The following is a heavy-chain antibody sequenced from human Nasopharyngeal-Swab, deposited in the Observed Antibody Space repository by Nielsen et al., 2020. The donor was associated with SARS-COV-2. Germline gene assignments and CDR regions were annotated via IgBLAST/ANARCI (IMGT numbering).Heavy chain of an antibody. J-gene: IGHJ4*02. D-gene: IGHD6-13*01. Sequence: SETLSLTCTVSGGSISSSSYYWGWIRQPPGKGLEWIGSIYYSGSTYYNPSLKSRVTISVDTSKNQFSLKLSSVTAADTAVYYCARRWGIRRPFDYWGQGTLVTVSS. CDR2: IYYSGST. V-gene: IGHV4-39*01. CDR1: GGSISSSSYY. CDR3: ARRWGIRRPFDY.